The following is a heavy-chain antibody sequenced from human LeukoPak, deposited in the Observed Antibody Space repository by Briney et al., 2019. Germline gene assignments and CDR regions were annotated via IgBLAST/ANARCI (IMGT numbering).Heavy chain of an antibody. CDR2: ISYDGNNK. CDR1: GFTFSRCD. D-gene: IGHD6-25*01. Sequence: PGGSLRLSCAASGFTFSRCDMHWVRQAPGKGLEWVAVISYDGNNKYYADSVKGRFTISRDNSENTLYLQMNSLRAEDTAVYYCARGSGSGYWGQGTLVTVSS. CDR3: ARGSGSGY. V-gene: IGHV3-30-3*01. J-gene: IGHJ4*02.